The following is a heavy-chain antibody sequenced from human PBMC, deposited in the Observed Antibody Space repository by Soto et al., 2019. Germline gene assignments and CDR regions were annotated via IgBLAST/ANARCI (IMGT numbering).Heavy chain of an antibody. V-gene: IGHV3-11*01. CDR1: GFTFSDYY. J-gene: IGHJ4*02. Sequence: GGSLRLSCAASGFTFSDYYMSWIRQAPGKGLEWVSYISSSGSTIYYADSVKGRFTISRDNAKNSLYLQMNSLRAEDTAVYYCARDLSTIAARLYFDYWGQGTLVTGSS. D-gene: IGHD2-15*01. CDR2: ISSSGSTI. CDR3: ARDLSTIAARLYFDY.